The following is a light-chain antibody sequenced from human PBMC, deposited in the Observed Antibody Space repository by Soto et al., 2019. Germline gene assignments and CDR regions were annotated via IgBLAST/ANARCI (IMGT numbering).Light chain of an antibody. CDR1: NSHVGAFNL. V-gene: IGLV2-23*02. CDR3: CSYAGIRV. CDR2: EVN. J-gene: IGLJ1*01. Sequence: QSALTQPASVSASPGQSITISCTGTNSHVGAFNLVSWYQQYPGKAPRLIIYEVNKRPSGISNRFSGSKSGNMASLTISGLQAEDEADYYCCSYAGIRVFGTGTKVTVL.